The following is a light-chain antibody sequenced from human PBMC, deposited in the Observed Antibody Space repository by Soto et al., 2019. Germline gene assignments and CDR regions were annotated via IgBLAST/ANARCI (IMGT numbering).Light chain of an antibody. Sequence: EIVLTQSPGTLSLSPGERATLSCRASQSVSSSYLAWYQQKPGQAPRLLIYGASSRATGIPDRFSGSGSGTDFTLTISRLEPEDFEVYYCQQYGSSPRTFCQGSKVDIK. V-gene: IGKV3-20*01. CDR1: QSVSSSY. CDR2: GAS. CDR3: QQYGSSPRT. J-gene: IGKJ1*01.